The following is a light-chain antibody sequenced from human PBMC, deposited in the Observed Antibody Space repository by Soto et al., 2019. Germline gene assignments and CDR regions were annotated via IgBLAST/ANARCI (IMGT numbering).Light chain of an antibody. CDR2: RAS. CDR1: QRVSTN. Sequence: ETVMTQSPATLSVSPVXXXTXXXRASQRVSTNLAWYQQKPGQSPRLLIYRASTRATDIPARFSGSGPGTEFTLTISSLQSEDFAIYYCQQRGSWPLTFGGGTKVDIK. V-gene: IGKV3-15*01. CDR3: QQRGSWPLT. J-gene: IGKJ4*01.